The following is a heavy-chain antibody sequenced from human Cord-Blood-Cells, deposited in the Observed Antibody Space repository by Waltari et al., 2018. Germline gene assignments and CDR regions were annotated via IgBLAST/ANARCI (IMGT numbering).Heavy chain of an antibody. V-gene: IGHV4-4*07. CDR2: ISTRGST. Sequence: QVQLQESGPGLVKPSENLSLTCTVPGGSISRYYWGWIRQPAGKGLGWIGRISTRGSTNYNPSLKSRDTMSVDTSKNQFSLKLSSVTAADTAVYYCARDPTWSDAFDIWGQWTMVTVSS. CDR3: ARDPTWSDAFDI. D-gene: IGHD2-8*02. CDR1: GGSISRYY. J-gene: IGHJ3*02.